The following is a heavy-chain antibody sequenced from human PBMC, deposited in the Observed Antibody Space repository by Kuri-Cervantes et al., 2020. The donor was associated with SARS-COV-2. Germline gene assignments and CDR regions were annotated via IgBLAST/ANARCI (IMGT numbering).Heavy chain of an antibody. J-gene: IGHJ4*02. CDR3: ARHHSGSGWYVPEFDY. CDR1: GGSFSDYY. Sequence: SETLSLTCAVYGGSFSDYYWSWVRQPPGKGLEWIGEINHSGNTNYDPSLKSRVTISVDTSKNLFSLKLSSVTAADTAVYYCARHHSGSGWYVPEFDYWGQGTLVTVSS. V-gene: IGHV4-34*01. CDR2: INHSGNT. D-gene: IGHD6-19*01.